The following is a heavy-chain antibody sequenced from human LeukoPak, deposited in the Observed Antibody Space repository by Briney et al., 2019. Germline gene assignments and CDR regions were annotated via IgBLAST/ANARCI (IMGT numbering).Heavy chain of an antibody. Sequence: PSGTLPLTCGVSGGSISNTNWWTWVRQPPGKGLEWVGEVNLQGSTNYNPSLKSRVAISVDKSENHISLKLTSVTAADTAVYYCAREGGPYRPLDYSGQGTLVTVAS. J-gene: IGHJ4*02. CDR2: VNLQGST. CDR1: GGSISNTNW. V-gene: IGHV4-4*02. CDR3: AREGGPYRPLDY.